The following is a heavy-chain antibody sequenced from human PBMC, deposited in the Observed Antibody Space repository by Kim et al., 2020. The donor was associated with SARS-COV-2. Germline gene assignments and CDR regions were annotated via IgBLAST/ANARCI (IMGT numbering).Heavy chain of an antibody. V-gene: IGHV4-39*01. CDR3: ARDLLGYCSGGSCYSWYYYYYGMDV. Sequence: SETLSLTCTVSGGSISSSSYYWGWIRQPPGKGLEWIGSIYYSGSTYYNPSLKSRVTISVDTSKNQFSLKLSSVTAADTAVYYCARDLLGYCSGGSCYSWYYYYYGMDVWGQGTTVTVSS. J-gene: IGHJ6*02. CDR1: GGSISSSSYY. D-gene: IGHD2-15*01. CDR2: IYYSGST.